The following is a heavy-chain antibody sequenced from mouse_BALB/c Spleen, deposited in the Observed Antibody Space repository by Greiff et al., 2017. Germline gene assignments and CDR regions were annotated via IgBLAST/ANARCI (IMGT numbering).Heavy chain of an antibody. D-gene: IGHD1-1*01. CDR1: GFSLSRYS. CDR2: IWGGGST. J-gene: IGHJ4*01. Sequence: VQLVESGPGLVAPSQSLSITCTVSGFSLSRYSVHWVRQPPGKGLEWLGMIWGGGSTDYNSALKSRLSISKDNSKSQVFLKMNSLQTDDTAMYYCARNGYYGSSYAMDYWGQGTSVTVSS. CDR3: ARNGYYGSSYAMDY. V-gene: IGHV2-6-4*01.